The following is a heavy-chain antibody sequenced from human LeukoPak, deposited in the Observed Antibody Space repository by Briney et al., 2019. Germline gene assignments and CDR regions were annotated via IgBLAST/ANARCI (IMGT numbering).Heavy chain of an antibody. CDR2: IYHSGSS. Sequence: SETLSLTCAVSGYSISSGYYWGWIRQPPGKGLEWIGSIYHSGSSYYTPSLKSRVTIAVDTSKNQFSLKLSSVTAADTAVYYCAEYRRGGRGPYSGGLLWFDPWGQGTVDSVSS. CDR1: GYSISSGYY. J-gene: IGHJ5*02. CDR3: AEYRRGGRGPYSGGLLWFDP. V-gene: IGHV4-38-2*01. D-gene: IGHD2-15*01.